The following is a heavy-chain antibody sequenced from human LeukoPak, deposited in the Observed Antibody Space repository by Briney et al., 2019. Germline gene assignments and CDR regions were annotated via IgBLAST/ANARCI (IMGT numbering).Heavy chain of an antibody. CDR1: GFTFSSYS. D-gene: IGHD1-26*01. Sequence: PGRSLRLSCAASGFTFSSYSMNWVRQAPGKGLEWVSSISSSSGYIYYADPVKGRFTISRDNAKNSLYLQMNSLRAEDTAVHYCAREGLVGAIDYWGQGTLVTVSS. CDR2: ISSSSGYI. CDR3: AREGLVGAIDY. J-gene: IGHJ4*02. V-gene: IGHV3-21*01.